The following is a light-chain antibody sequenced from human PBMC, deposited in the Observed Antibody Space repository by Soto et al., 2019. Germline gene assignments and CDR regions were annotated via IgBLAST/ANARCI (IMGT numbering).Light chain of an antibody. CDR2: GAS. J-gene: IGKJ1*01. Sequence: DIPLTQSPTSLSASVGDRVTFTCRASQGITHFLAWYQQRPGEVPRLLIYGASTLQSGVPSRFSGSGFGTDFTLTISSLEPEDVATYYCQKHNKDPPATFGPGTKVEIK. CDR1: QGITHF. CDR3: QKHNKDPPAT. V-gene: IGKV1-27*01.